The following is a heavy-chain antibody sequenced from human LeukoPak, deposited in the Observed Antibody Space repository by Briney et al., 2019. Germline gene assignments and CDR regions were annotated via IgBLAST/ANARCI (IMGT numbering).Heavy chain of an antibody. CDR1: GFTFSSYP. CDR3: AKDPGGRSALSYWDYYYYGMDV. D-gene: IGHD3-16*01. CDR2: ISGSGGST. Sequence: PGGSLRLSFAASGFTFSSYPMSWVRQAPGKGLEWVSAISGSGGSTYYPDSVKGRFTISRDNSKNTLYLQMNSLRAEDTAVYYCAKDPGGRSALSYWDYYYYGMDVWGQGTTVTVSS. V-gene: IGHV3-23*01. J-gene: IGHJ6*02.